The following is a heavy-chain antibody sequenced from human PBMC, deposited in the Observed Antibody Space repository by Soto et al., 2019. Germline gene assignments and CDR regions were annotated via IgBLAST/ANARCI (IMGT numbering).Heavy chain of an antibody. CDR1: GGTFSSYA. CDR2: IIPIFGTA. CDR3: ACCCDSKLCYYYGMDV. J-gene: IGHJ6*02. Sequence: ASVKVSCKASGGTFSSYAISWVRQAPGQGLEWMGGIIPIFGTANYAQKFQGRVTITAGESTSTAYMELSSLRSEDTAVYYCACCCDSKLCYYYGMDVWGQGTTVTVSS. V-gene: IGHV1-69*13. D-gene: IGHD3-22*01.